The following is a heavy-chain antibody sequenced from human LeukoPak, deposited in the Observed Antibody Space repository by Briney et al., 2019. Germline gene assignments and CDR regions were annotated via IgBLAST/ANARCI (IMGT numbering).Heavy chain of an antibody. D-gene: IGHD2-2*01. V-gene: IGHV3-7*01. CDR2: IQPEGNEK. CDR1: GFTFRTLW. Sequence: QPGGSLRLSCAASGFTFRTLWMSWVRQAPGRGLEWVANIQPEGNEKYHVESVKGRFTISRDKPKSSLFLQMNGLRVEDTAVYYCARDGGDQLLFFYYYMDVWGKGTTVTVSS. CDR3: ARDGGDQLLFFYYYMDV. J-gene: IGHJ6*03.